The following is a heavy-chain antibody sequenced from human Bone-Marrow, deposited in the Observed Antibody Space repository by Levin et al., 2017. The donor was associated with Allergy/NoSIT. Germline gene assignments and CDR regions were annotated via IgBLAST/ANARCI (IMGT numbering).Heavy chain of an antibody. CDR1: GDALTSCD. J-gene: IGHJ5*02. Sequence: GESLKISCKASGDALTSCDINWVRQASGQGLEWMGWMNPNTGKTGYAQKFQGRVTMTRNTSINTAYMELSSLRFDDTSVYYCAGARDGYNFGATWGQGTLVTVSS. V-gene: IGHV1-8*01. CDR3: AGARDGYNFGAT. D-gene: IGHD5-24*01. CDR2: MNPNTGKT.